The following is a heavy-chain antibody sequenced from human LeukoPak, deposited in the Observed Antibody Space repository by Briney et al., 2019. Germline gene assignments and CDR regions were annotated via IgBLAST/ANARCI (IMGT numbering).Heavy chain of an antibody. V-gene: IGHV3-21*01. D-gene: IGHD2-2*01. CDR1: GFTFSSYS. Sequence: TGGSLRLSCTASGFTFSSYSLNWVRQAPGKGLEWVSSVSTGSNYIYYADSVKGRFTISRDNDKNSLYLQMNSLRVEDTAVYYCATDGHVPAAPDYYFDYWGQGTLVTVSS. J-gene: IGHJ4*02. CDR3: ATDGHVPAAPDYYFDY. CDR2: VSTGSNYI.